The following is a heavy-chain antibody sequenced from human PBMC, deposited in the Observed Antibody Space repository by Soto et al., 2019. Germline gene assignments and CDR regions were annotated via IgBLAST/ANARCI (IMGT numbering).Heavy chain of an antibody. CDR1: GSIFRGYG. V-gene: IGHV3-33*01. J-gene: IGHJ4*02. CDR3: ARYGVGGTAFRGYLDY. Sequence: QVQLVESGGGVVQPGRSLRLSCAASGSIFRGYGMHWVRQAPGKGLEWVAIIRFDGSNINYADSVMGRFTISRDNSKNTLYLEMNSLRVEDTAVYYCARYGVGGTAFRGYLDYWCQGTLVTVSS. D-gene: IGHD2-15*01. CDR2: IRFDGSNI.